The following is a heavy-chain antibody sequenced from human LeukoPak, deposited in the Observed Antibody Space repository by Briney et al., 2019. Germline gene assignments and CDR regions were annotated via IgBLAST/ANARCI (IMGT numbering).Heavy chain of an antibody. V-gene: IGHV3-33*06. CDR2: IWYDGSNK. CDR3: AKGRFYDSSGYPIDH. D-gene: IGHD3-22*01. Sequence: GGSLRLSCAASGFTFSSYGMHWVRQAPGQGLQWVAVIWYDGSNKYYADSVKGRFTISRDNTKNTLYLQMNSLRAEDTAVYYCAKGRFYDSSGYPIDHWGQGTLVTVSS. CDR1: GFTFSSYG. J-gene: IGHJ5*02.